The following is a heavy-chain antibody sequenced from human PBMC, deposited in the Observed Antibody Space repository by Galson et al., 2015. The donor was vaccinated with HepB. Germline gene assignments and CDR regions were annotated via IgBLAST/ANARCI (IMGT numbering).Heavy chain of an antibody. V-gene: IGHV3-11*01. Sequence: SLRLSCAASGFAFSDDYMSWIRQAPGKGLEWVSYISSGGSTKYYADSVKGRFTISRDNPKNSLYLQMTGLRVEDTAVYHCARVRRQNSLGTAMIIPHPGDDWGQGTLVTVSS. CDR2: ISSGGSTK. J-gene: IGHJ4*02. CDR3: ARVRRQNSLGTAMIIPHPGDD. CDR1: GFAFSDDY. D-gene: IGHD5-18*01.